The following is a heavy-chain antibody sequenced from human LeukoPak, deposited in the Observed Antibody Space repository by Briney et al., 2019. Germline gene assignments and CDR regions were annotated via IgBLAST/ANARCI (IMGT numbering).Heavy chain of an antibody. D-gene: IGHD6-13*01. V-gene: IGHV3-21*01. Sequence: GGSLRLSCAASGFTFSSYSMNWVRQAPGKGLEWVSSISSSSSYLYYADSVKGRFTISRDNAKNSLYLQMNSLRAEDTAVYYCAREYSSSHNWGQGTLVTVSS. CDR1: GFTFSSYS. CDR3: AREYSSSHN. J-gene: IGHJ1*01. CDR2: ISSSSSYL.